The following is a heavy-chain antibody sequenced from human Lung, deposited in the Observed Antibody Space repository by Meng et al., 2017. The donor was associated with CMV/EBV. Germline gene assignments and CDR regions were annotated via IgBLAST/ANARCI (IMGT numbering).Heavy chain of an antibody. CDR2: INAGNGNT. D-gene: IGHD6-19*01. Sequence: CHASGYIFTTYATHWVRQAPGQRLEWLGWINAGNGNTRYSEKFRDRVTISRDTSASTAYMELSGLRSEDTAIYYCAKSGPEQFPIFDHWGQGTLVTVSS. CDR3: AKSGPEQFPIFDH. V-gene: IGHV1-3*01. J-gene: IGHJ4*02. CDR1: GYIFTTYA.